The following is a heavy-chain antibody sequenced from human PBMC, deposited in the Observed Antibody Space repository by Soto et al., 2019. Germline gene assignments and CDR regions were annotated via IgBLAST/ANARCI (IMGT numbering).Heavy chain of an antibody. V-gene: IGHV3-30-3*01. CDR3: AGVRPGDNGYPFFDY. CDR2: VSDYGSNA. CDR1: GFSFSTST. Sequence: PXESLRLSCAASGFSFSTSTMHWVRLTSGKGLEWVALVSDYGSNADYADSVQGRFTISRDNSKNTLFLQMDSLRPEDTAIYYCAGVRPGDNGYPFFDYWGQGTLVTVSS. D-gene: IGHD3-22*01. J-gene: IGHJ4*02.